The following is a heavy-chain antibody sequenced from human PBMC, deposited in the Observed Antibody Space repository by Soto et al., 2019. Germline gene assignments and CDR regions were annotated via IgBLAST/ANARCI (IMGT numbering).Heavy chain of an antibody. Sequence: ASVKVSCKASGYTFTSYGISWVRQAPGQGLEWMGWISAYNGNTNYAQKLQGRVTMTTDTSTSTAYMELRSLRSDDTAVYYCARGVTSSSCPYYYYYYMDVWGKGTTVTVSS. J-gene: IGHJ6*03. CDR3: ARGVTSSSCPYYYYYYMDV. CDR2: ISAYNGNT. D-gene: IGHD6-13*01. CDR1: GYTFTSYG. V-gene: IGHV1-18*01.